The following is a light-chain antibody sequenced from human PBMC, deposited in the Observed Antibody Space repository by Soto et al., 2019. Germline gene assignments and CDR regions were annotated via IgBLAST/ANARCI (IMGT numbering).Light chain of an antibody. CDR3: CSSAAGRSYV. Sequence: QSVLTQPASVSGSPGQSITISCTGTSSDVGSHNLVSWYQQYPGKAPKLIIFEASKRPSGVSNRFPGSKSGSTASLTISGLQAEDEADYYCCSSAAGRSYVFGTGTKVTVL. CDR1: SSDVGSHNL. V-gene: IGLV2-23*01. J-gene: IGLJ1*01. CDR2: EAS.